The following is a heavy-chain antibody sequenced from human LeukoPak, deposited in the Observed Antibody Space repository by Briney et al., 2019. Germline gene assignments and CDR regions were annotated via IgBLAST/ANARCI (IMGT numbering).Heavy chain of an antibody. CDR2: IYTSGST. D-gene: IGHD2-8*01. V-gene: IGHV4-4*07. Sequence: SETLSLTCTVSGGSISSYYWSWIRQPAGKGLEWIGRIYTSGSTNYNPSLKSRVTMSVDASKNQFSLKLSSVTAADTAMYYCARDIGVKRIADYWGQGTLVTVSS. CDR1: GGSISSYY. CDR3: ARDIGVKRIADY. J-gene: IGHJ4*02.